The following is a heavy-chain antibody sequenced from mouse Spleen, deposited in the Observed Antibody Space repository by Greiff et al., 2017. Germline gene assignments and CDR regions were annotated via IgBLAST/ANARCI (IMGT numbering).Heavy chain of an antibody. V-gene: IGHV1-15*01. CDR2: IDPETGGT. CDR1: GYTFTDYE. D-gene: IGHD2-1*01. J-gene: IGHJ1*01. Sequence: QVQLQESGAELVRPGASVTLSCKASGYTFTDYEMHWVKQTPVHGLEWIGAIDPETGGTAYNQKFKGKAILTADKSSSTAYMELRSLTSEDSAVYYCTRSPDEGNYGYFDVWGAGTTVTVSS. CDR3: TRSPDEGNYGYFDV.